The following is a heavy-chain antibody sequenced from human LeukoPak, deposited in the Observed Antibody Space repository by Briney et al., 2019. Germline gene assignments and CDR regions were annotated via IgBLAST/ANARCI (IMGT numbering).Heavy chain of an antibody. CDR3: ARAWASYYYGSGTFDN. Sequence: SQTLSLTCTVSGGSISSGGYYWSWIRQHPGKGLEWIGYIYYSGSTYYNPSLKSRVTISVDTSKNQFSLKLSSVTAADTAVYYCARAWASYYYGSGTFDNWGQGTLVTVSS. CDR2: IYYSGST. J-gene: IGHJ4*02. CDR1: GGSISSGGYY. V-gene: IGHV4-31*03. D-gene: IGHD3-10*01.